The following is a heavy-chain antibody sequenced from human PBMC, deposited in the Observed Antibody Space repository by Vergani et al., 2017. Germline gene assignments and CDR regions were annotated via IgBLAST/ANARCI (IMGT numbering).Heavy chain of an antibody. CDR1: GGTFSSYT. J-gene: IGHJ4*02. CDR3: ARKGDDSSGYYRNY. CDR2: IIPILGIA. Sequence: QVQLVQSGAEVKKPGSSVKVSCKASGGTFSSYTISWVRQAPGQGLEWMGRIIPILGIANYAQKFQGRVTITADKSTSTAYMELSSLRSEDTAVYYCARKGDDSSGYYRNYWGQGTLVTVSS. D-gene: IGHD3-22*01. V-gene: IGHV1-69*02.